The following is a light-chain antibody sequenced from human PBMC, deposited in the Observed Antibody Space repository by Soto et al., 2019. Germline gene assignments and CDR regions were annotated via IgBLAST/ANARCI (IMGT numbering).Light chain of an antibody. CDR2: AAS. Sequence: DIQMTQSPSSLSASVGDRVTITCRASQGISNYLAWYQQKPGKVPKLLIYAASTSQSGVPSRFSGSGSGTDFTLTISSLQPEDVATYYCQKYNSAPPTWTFGQGTKVDI. CDR3: QKYNSAPPTWT. CDR1: QGISNY. J-gene: IGKJ1*01. V-gene: IGKV1-27*01.